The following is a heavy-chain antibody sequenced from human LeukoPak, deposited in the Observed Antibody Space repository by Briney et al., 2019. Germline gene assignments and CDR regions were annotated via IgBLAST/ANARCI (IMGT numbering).Heavy chain of an antibody. V-gene: IGHV1-2*06. D-gene: IGHD6-13*01. J-gene: IGHJ6*02. Sequence: ASVKVSCKASGYTFSGDYMHWVRQAPGQGLEWMGRIRSNSEDIQYAQKFQGRVTMTWDTSTSTAYMELTRLTSDDTAVYYCARGPYSSRNPYYYYGMDVWGQGTTVTVSS. CDR1: GYTFSGDY. CDR2: IRSNSEDI. CDR3: ARGPYSSRNPYYYYGMDV.